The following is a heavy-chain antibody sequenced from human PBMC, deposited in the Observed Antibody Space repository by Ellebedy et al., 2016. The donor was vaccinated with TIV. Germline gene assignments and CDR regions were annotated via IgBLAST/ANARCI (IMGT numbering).Heavy chain of an antibody. Sequence: ASVKVSXXASGYNFAGYYIHWVRQAPGQGLEWMGWINSNSGDTNYGQKFLGRVTMTRDTSISTVYMELCSLRSDDTAVYYCTRGGGSKFDYWGQGTLVTVSS. CDR2: INSNSGDT. CDR1: GYNFAGYY. D-gene: IGHD1-26*01. J-gene: IGHJ4*02. CDR3: TRGGGSKFDY. V-gene: IGHV1-2*02.